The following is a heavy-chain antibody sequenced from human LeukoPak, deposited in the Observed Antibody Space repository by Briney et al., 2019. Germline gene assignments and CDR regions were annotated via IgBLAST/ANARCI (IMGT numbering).Heavy chain of an antibody. V-gene: IGHV4-39*07. J-gene: IGHJ4*02. Sequence: PSETLSLTCTVSGGSISSSSYYWGWIRQPPGKGLEWIGSIYYSGSTYYNPSLKSRVTISVDTSKNQFSLKLSSVTAADTGVYYCARGGPYFPLRMTTIRGTKGKADFDYWGQGTLVTVSS. D-gene: IGHD3-16*01. CDR3: ARGGPYFPLRMTTIRGTKGKADFDY. CDR1: GGSISSSSYY. CDR2: IYYSGST.